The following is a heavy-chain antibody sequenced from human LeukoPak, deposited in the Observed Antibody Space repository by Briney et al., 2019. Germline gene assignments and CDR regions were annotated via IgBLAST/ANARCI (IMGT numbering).Heavy chain of an antibody. V-gene: IGHV3-21*01. D-gene: IGHD7-27*01. CDR3: AGGLLGKDFDY. Sequence: GGSLRLSCTISGFTFGDHAMSWVRQAPGKGLEWVSSISSSSSYIYYADSVKGRFTISRDNAKNSLYLQMNSLRAEDTAVYYCAGGLLGKDFDYWGQGTLVAVSS. CDR1: GFTFGDHA. CDR2: ISSSSSYI. J-gene: IGHJ4*02.